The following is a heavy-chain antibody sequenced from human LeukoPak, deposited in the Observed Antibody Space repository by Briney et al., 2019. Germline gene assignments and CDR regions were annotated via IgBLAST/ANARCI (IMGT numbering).Heavy chain of an antibody. CDR3: LRQHKDREFSPGLDS. CDR1: GEIVSSNIAA. V-gene: IGHV6-1*01. Sequence: SQTLSLTCAISGEIVSSNIAAWNWIRQSPSRGLEGLGRTYYRSQWHHDYTVSVKGRITINPDPSNNQVAMQLTPVTPDDTPVYYFLRQHKDREFSPGLDSWGQGTLVTVSS. D-gene: IGHD2-15*01. J-gene: IGHJ4*02. CDR2: TYYRSQWHH.